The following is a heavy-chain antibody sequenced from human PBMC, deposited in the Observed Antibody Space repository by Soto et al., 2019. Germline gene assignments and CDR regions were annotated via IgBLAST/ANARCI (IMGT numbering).Heavy chain of an antibody. CDR2: INHSGST. CDR3: ARVLGAVATPVDY. Sequence: SETLSLTCAVYGGSFSGYYWSWIRQPPGKGLEWIGEINHSGSTNYNPSLKSRVTISVDTSKNQFSLKLSSVTAADTAVYYCARVLGAVATPVDYWGQGTLVTVSS. D-gene: IGHD5-12*01. CDR1: GGSFSGYY. V-gene: IGHV4-34*01. J-gene: IGHJ4*02.